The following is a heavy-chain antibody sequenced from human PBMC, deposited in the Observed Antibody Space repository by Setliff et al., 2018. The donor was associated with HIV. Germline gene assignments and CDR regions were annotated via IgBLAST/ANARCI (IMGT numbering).Heavy chain of an antibody. V-gene: IGHV1-2*02. CDR1: GYTFTDYY. CDR3: ARRVPPIPSGHLDY. Sequence: ASVKVSCKASGYTFTDYYIHWVRQAPGQGLEWMGWINPNSSDTNYAQKFQGRVTMTRDTSISTAYMDLSRLRSDDTAVYYGARRVPPIPSGHLDYWGQGTLVTVSS. D-gene: IGHD6-25*01. J-gene: IGHJ4*02. CDR2: INPNSSDT.